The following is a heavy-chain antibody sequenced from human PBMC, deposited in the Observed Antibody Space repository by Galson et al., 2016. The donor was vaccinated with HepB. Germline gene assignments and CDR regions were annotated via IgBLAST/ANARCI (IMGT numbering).Heavy chain of an antibody. CDR3: AKARGPVSPDY. Sequence: SLRLSCAASGFTFSGFALSWVRQAPGKGPEWVSSINDSGDTTYYADSVRGRFTISRDNSKNTVYLQMYSLRGEDSALYYCAKARGPVSPDYWGQGTLVTVSS. D-gene: IGHD3-10*01. CDR2: INDSGDTT. J-gene: IGHJ4*02. V-gene: IGHV3-23*01. CDR1: GFTFSGFA.